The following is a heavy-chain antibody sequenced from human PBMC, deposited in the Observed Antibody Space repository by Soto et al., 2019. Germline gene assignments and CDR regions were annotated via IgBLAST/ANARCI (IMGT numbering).Heavy chain of an antibody. CDR2: IYYRGNT. CDR3: ARHPGYYDILTGYTTYYFDS. D-gene: IGHD3-9*01. Sequence: SETLSLTCTVSGDSISSYYWSWIRQPPGKGLEWIGYIYYRGNTNCNPSLKSRVTISLDTPKNQFSLKLSSVTAADTAVYYCARHPGYYDILTGYTTYYFDSWGQGILVTVSS. V-gene: IGHV4-59*08. CDR1: GDSISSYY. J-gene: IGHJ4*02.